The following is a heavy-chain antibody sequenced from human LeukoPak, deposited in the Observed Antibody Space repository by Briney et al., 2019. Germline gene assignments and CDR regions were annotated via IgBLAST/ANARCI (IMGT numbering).Heavy chain of an antibody. J-gene: IGHJ3*02. D-gene: IGHD3-10*01. CDR1: GYTFTSYD. CDR2: MNPNSGNT. V-gene: IGHV1-8*01. Sequence: ASVKVSCKASGYTFTSYDINWVRQATGQGLEWMGWMNPNSGNTGYAQKFQGRVTMTRNTSISTAYMELSSLRSEDTAVYYCARGYDGSGSHAFDIWGQGTMVTVSS. CDR3: ARGYDGSGSHAFDI.